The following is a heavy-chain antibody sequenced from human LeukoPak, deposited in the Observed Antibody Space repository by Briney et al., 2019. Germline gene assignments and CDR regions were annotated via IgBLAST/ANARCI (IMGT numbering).Heavy chain of an antibody. V-gene: IGHV3-48*03. CDR3: ARQTSGSYDY. D-gene: IGHD1-26*01. Sequence: GGSLRLSCAASGFTFSSYEMNWVRQAPGWGLEWVSYISSSGSTIYYADSVKGRFTISRDNAKNSLYLQMNSLRAEDTAVYYCARQTSGSYDYWGQGTLVTVSS. CDR1: GFTFSSYE. J-gene: IGHJ4*02. CDR2: ISSSGSTI.